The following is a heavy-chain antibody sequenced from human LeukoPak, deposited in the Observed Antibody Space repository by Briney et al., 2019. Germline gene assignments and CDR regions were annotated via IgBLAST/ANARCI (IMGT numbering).Heavy chain of an antibody. CDR2: INPSGGST. D-gene: IGHD6-19*01. CDR3: ARFAVHRRIAVDGQFGLDY. J-gene: IGHJ4*02. Sequence: GPSVKVSCKASGYTFTGYYMHWVRQAPGQGLEWMGIINPSGGSTNYAQKFQGRVTMTRDTSTSTVYMELSSLRSEDTAVYYCARFAVHRRIAVDGQFGLDYWGQGTLVTVSS. V-gene: IGHV1-46*01. CDR1: GYTFTGYY.